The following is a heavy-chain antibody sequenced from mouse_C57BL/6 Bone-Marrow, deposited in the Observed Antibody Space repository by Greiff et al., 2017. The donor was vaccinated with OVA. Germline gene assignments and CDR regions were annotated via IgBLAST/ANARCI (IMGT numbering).Heavy chain of an antibody. CDR2: IYPGSGNI. Sequence: QVQLQQSGAELVRPGASVKLSCKASGYTFTDYYISWVKQRPGQGLEWIARIYPGSGNIYYTEKFKGKATLTAEKSSSTAYMQLSSLTSDESAVDFGARSERLRDYFDCGGQGTTLTVSS. J-gene: IGHJ2*01. D-gene: IGHD2-2*01. V-gene: IGHV1-76*01. CDR1: GYTFTDYY. CDR3: ARSERLRDYFDC.